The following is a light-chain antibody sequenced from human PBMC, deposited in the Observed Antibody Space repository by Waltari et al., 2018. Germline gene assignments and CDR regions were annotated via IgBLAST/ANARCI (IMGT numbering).Light chain of an antibody. CDR2: HNS. CDR1: SPNIGAGSD. Sequence: QSVLTQPPSVSGAPGPRVTISSTGSSPNIGAGSDSHCYQQFPGPAPKLLIYHNSNRPSGVPDRFSGSKSGTSASLAITGLLAEDEADYYCQSFDSSLNAVLFGGGTKLTVL. CDR3: QSFDSSLNAVL. V-gene: IGLV1-40*01. J-gene: IGLJ3*02.